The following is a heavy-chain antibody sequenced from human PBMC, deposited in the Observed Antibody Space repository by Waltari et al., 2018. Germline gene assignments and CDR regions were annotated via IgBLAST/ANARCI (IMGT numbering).Heavy chain of an antibody. CDR2: IYTSGST. J-gene: IGHJ4*02. CDR3: ARVSYYYDSSGYLYYFDN. D-gene: IGHD3-22*01. V-gene: IGHV4-61*02. Sequence: QVQLQESGPGLVKPSQTLSLTCTVSGGSISSGSYYWSWIRQPAGKGLEWIGRIYTSGSTNYNPSLKSRVTISVDTSKNQFSLKLSSVTAADTAVYYCARVSYYYDSSGYLYYFDNWGQGTLVTVSS. CDR1: GGSISSGSYY.